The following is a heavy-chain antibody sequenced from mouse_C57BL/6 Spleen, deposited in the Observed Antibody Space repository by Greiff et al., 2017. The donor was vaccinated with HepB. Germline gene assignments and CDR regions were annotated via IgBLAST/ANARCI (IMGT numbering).Heavy chain of an antibody. J-gene: IGHJ4*01. CDR2: INPNNGGT. CDR3: ARFRVVAPYYAMDY. D-gene: IGHD1-1*01. Sequence: VQLQQSGPELVKPGASVKISCKASGYTFTDYYMNWVKQSHGKSLEWIGDINPNNGGTSYNQKFKGKATLTVDKSSGTAYMELRSLTSEDSAVYYCARFRVVAPYYAMDYWGQGTSVTVSS. V-gene: IGHV1-26*01. CDR1: GYTFTDYY.